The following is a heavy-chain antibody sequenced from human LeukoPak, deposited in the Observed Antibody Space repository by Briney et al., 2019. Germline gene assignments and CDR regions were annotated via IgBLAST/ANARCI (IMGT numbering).Heavy chain of an antibody. CDR1: GYSFTTYW. Sequence: GESLKISCKGSGYSFTTYWIGWVRQMPGKGLEWMVIIYPGDSDTRYSPSFQGQVTISADKSISTAYLQWSSLKASDTAMYYCARQQDITVAGPIDYWGQGTLVTVSS. J-gene: IGHJ4*02. CDR2: IYPGDSDT. V-gene: IGHV5-51*01. CDR3: ARQQDITVAGPIDY. D-gene: IGHD6-19*01.